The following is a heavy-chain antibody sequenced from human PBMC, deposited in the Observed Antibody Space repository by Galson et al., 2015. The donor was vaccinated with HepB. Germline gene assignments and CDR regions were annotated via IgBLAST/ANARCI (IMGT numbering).Heavy chain of an antibody. CDR1: GDSVSSDSAA. CDR2: TYYRSNWYN. V-gene: IGHV6-1*01. D-gene: IGHD2-8*02. CDR3: ARDGDTGPRVGVFDI. Sequence: CAISGDSVSSDSAAWYWIRQSPSRGLEWLGRTYYRSNWYNDFAVSVKSRITINPDTSKNQFSLQLNAVTPEDTAVSYCARDGDTGPRVGVFDIWGQGTMVTVSS. J-gene: IGHJ3*02.